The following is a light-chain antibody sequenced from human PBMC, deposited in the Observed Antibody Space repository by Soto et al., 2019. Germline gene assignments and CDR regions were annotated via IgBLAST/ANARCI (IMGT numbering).Light chain of an antibody. J-gene: IGKJ5*01. V-gene: IGKV1-27*01. CDR3: QQRHRWPIT. Sequence: IQMTKAAAAVSGYFGSRALITCRASQGINNYLAWYQQKPGKVPKVLIYAASTLQPGVPSRFSGSGSGTDFTLTISSLEPEDSAVYYCQQRHRWPITFGQGRRLEI. CDR2: AAS. CDR1: QGINNY.